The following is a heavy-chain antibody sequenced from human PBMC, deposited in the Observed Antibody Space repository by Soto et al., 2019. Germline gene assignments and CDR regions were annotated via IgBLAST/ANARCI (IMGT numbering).Heavy chain of an antibody. CDR2: ISSSSSYI. V-gene: IGHV3-21*01. CDR3: ARDNGFGEFKLDY. Sequence: GGSLRLSCAASGFTFSSYSMNWVRQAPGKGLEWVSSISSSSSYIYYADSVKGRFTISRDNAKNSLYLQMNSLRAEDTAVYYCARDNGFGEFKLDYWGQGTLVTVSS. D-gene: IGHD3-10*01. J-gene: IGHJ4*02. CDR1: GFTFSSYS.